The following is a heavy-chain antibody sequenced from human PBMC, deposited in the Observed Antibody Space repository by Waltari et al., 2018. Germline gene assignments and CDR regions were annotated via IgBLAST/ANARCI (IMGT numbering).Heavy chain of an antibody. CDR2: IKQDGSEK. CDR1: GGSISSSSYY. D-gene: IGHD3-22*01. Sequence: LQLQESGPGLVKPSETLSLTCPVSGGSISSSSYYWGWIRQPPGKGLEWVANIKQDGSEKYYVDSVKGRFTISRDNAKNALYLQMNSLRAEDTAVYYCARVYDSSGYYTYYFDYWGQGTLVTVSS. J-gene: IGHJ4*02. V-gene: IGHV3-7*04. CDR3: ARVYDSSGYYTYYFDY.